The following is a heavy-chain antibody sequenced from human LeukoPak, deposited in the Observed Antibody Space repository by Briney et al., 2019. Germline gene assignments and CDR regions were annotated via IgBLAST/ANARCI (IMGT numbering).Heavy chain of an antibody. Sequence: ETLSLTCTVSGGSVTTYYWSWIRQPPGKGLEWIAYIYDSGSTSGTTKYNSSLKSRVTISVDRSKNQVSLKLSSVTAADTAVYYCAGHEGSSGWYNYWGRGTLVTVSS. CDR2: IYDSGSTSGTT. CDR3: AGHEGSSGWYNY. J-gene: IGHJ4*02. D-gene: IGHD6-19*01. CDR1: GGSVTTYY. V-gene: IGHV4-59*08.